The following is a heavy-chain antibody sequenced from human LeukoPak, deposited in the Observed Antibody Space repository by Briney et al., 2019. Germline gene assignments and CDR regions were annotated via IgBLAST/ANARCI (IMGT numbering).Heavy chain of an antibody. J-gene: IGHJ4*02. Sequence: SETLSLTCTVSGGSMSSYYWSWIRQPPGKGLEWIGYIYYSGSTKYNPSLRSRVTISVDTSKNQFSLKLSSVTAADTAVYYCARGARAGYNLEPFDYWGQGTLVTVSS. D-gene: IGHD5-24*01. CDR2: IYYSGST. CDR1: GGSMSSYY. V-gene: IGHV4-59*08. CDR3: ARGARAGYNLEPFDY.